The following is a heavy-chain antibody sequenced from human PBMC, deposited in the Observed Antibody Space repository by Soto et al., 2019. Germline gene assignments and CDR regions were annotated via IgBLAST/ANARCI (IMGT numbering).Heavy chain of an antibody. CDR1: GYSFTSYW. CDR3: ARRKYYYDSSGYHYYFDY. J-gene: IGHJ4*02. D-gene: IGHD3-22*01. V-gene: IGHV5-51*01. Sequence: PGESLKISCKGSGYSFTSYWIGWVRQMPGKGLEWMGIIYPGDSDTRYSPSFQGQVTISADKSISTAYLQWSSLKASDTAMYYCARRKYYYDSSGYHYYFDYWGQGTLVTVS. CDR2: IYPGDSDT.